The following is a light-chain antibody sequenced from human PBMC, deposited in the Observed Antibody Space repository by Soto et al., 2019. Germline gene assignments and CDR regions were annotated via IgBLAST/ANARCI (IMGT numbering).Light chain of an antibody. Sequence: DIVLTQSPATLSLSPGERATLYCGASQRVSGGFLAWYQQKPGLAPRLILYDTSFRATGIPDRFSGSGSGTYFTLTISRLDPEDVAFYYCQQYGSSPSFGQGTKVEIK. CDR1: QRVSGGF. J-gene: IGKJ1*01. CDR3: QQYGSSPS. CDR2: DTS. V-gene: IGKV3D-20*01.